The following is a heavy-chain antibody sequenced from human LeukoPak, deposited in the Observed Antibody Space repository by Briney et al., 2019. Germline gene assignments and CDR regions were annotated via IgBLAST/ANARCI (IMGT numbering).Heavy chain of an antibody. D-gene: IGHD6-19*01. CDR3: AKDPKQFLVPDY. CDR2: IKQDGSEK. J-gene: IGHJ4*02. Sequence: PGGSLRLSCATSGFTFNKFWMTWVRQAPGKGPEWVANIKQDGSEKYYVDSVKGRFTISRDNSKNTLYLQMNSLRAEDTAVYYCAKDPKQFLVPDYWGQGTLVTVSS. V-gene: IGHV3-7*01. CDR1: GFTFNKFW.